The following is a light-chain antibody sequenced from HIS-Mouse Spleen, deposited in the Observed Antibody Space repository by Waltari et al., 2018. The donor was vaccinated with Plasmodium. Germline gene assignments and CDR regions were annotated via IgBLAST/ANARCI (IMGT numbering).Light chain of an antibody. Sequence: DIQMTQSPSSLSASVGDRVTITCRASQSISSYLNWYQQKPGKAPKLLIYAATSLQSGVPSRCSGSGSGTDFTLTISSLQPEDFATYYCQQNYTTWTFGQGTKVEIK. CDR2: AAT. J-gene: IGKJ1*01. CDR3: QQNYTTWT. CDR1: QSISSY. V-gene: IGKV1-39*01.